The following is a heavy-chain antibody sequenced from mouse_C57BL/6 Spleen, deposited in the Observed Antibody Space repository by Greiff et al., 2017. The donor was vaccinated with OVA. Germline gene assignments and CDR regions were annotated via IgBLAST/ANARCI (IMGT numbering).Heavy chain of an antibody. CDR2: IDPSDSYT. D-gene: IGHD1-1*01. CDR1: GYTFTSYW. Sequence: VQLQQPGAELVMPGASVKLSCKASGYTFTSYWMHWVKQRPGQGLEWIGEIDPSDSYTNYNQKFKGKSTLTVDKSSSTAYMQLSSLTSEDSAVYYCAIGGTTVVATYDYWGQGTTLTVSS. J-gene: IGHJ2*01. CDR3: AIGGTTVVATYDY. V-gene: IGHV1-69*01.